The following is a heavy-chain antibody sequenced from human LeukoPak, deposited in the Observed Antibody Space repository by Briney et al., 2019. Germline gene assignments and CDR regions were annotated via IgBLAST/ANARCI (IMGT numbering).Heavy chain of an antibody. CDR3: ARGLSTEVANYYFDY. CDR2: INHSGST. J-gene: IGHJ4*02. Sequence: SETLSLTCAVYGGSFSGYYWSWIRQPPGKGLEWIGEINHSGSTNYNPSLKSRVTISVDTPKNQFSLKLSSVTAADTAVYYCARGLSTEVANYYFDYWGQGTLVTVSS. CDR1: GGSFSGYY. D-gene: IGHD5-12*01. V-gene: IGHV4-34*01.